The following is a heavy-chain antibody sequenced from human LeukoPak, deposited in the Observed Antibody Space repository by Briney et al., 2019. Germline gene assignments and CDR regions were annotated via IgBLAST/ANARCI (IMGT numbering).Heavy chain of an antibody. CDR1: GFTFDDYA. D-gene: IGHD5-12*01. J-gene: IGHJ4*02. V-gene: IGHV3-9*01. Sequence: GGSLRLSCAASGFTFDDYAMHWVRQAPGKGLEWVSGISWNSGSIGYADSVKGRFTISRDNAKNPLYLQMNSLRAEDTAVYYCARATTILIDYWGQGTLVTVSS. CDR3: ARATTILIDY. CDR2: ISWNSGSI.